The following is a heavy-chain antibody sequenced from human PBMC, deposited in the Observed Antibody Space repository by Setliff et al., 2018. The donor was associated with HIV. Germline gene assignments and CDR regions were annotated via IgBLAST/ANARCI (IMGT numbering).Heavy chain of an antibody. CDR3: ARIGFDAFDI. V-gene: IGHV4-38-2*02. J-gene: IGHJ3*02. Sequence: SETLSLTCNVSGYSISNGSYWSRIRQPPGKGLEWIGYIYHSGSTYYNPSLKSRVTRSVDRSKNQFSLKLSSVTAADTAVYYCARIGFDAFDIWGQGTMVTVSS. CDR1: GYSISNGSY. CDR2: IYHSGST. D-gene: IGHD2-21*01.